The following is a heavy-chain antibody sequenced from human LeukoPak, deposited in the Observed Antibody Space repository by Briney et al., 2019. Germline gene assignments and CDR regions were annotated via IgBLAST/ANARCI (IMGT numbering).Heavy chain of an antibody. V-gene: IGHV6-1*01. CDR3: ARGAEERYNWFDP. J-gene: IGHJ5*02. CDR1: GDRVSSNSAA. CDR2: TYYRSKWYN. Sequence: SQTLSLTCALSGDRVSSNSAAWNWIRHSPSSSLEWLGRTYYRSKWYNDYAVSVKSRITINPDTSRNQFSLQLNSVTPEDTAVYYCARGAEERYNWFDPWGKGTLVTVSS.